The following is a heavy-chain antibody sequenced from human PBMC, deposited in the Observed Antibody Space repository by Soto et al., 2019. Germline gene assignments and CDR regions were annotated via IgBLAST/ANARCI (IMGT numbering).Heavy chain of an antibody. D-gene: IGHD6-19*01. Sequence: SETLSLTCTVSGGSISSYYWSWIRQPPGKGLEWIGYIYYSGSTNYNPSLKSRVTISVDTSKNQFSLKLSSVTAADTAVYYCARDSVAGTDYWGQRTLVTVSS. V-gene: IGHV4-59*01. CDR1: GGSISSYY. CDR3: ARDSVAGTDY. CDR2: IYYSGST. J-gene: IGHJ4*02.